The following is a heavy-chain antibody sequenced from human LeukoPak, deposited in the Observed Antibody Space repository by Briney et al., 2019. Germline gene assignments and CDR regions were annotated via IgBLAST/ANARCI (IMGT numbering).Heavy chain of an antibody. Sequence: GGSLRLSCAASGFTFSSYAMHWVRQAPGKGLEWVAVISYDGSNKYYADSVKGRFTVSRDNAKNSLYLQMNSLRAEDTAVYSCAREHPGYYYFGMDVWGQGTTVTVSS. V-gene: IGHV3-30-3*01. CDR2: ISYDGSNK. J-gene: IGHJ6*02. CDR3: AREHPGYYYFGMDV. CDR1: GFTFSSYA.